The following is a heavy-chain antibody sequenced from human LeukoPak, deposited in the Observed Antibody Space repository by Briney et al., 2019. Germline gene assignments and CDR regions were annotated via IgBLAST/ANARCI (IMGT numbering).Heavy chain of an antibody. J-gene: IGHJ4*02. D-gene: IGHD6-13*01. CDR2: ISYDGSNK. CDR3: ARDRGGGVSSSWYDPLDY. CDR1: GFTFSSYA. V-gene: IGHV3-30*04. Sequence: GGSLRLSCAASGFTFSSYAMHWVRQAPGKGLEWVAVISYDGSNKYYADSVKGRFTISRDNSKNTLYLQMNSLRAEDTAVYYCARDRGGGVSSSWYDPLDYWGQGTLVTVSS.